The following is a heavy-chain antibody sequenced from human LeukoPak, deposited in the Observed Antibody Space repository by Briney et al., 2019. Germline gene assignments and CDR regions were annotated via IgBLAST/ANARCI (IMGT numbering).Heavy chain of an antibody. CDR1: GGSISSGSYY. J-gene: IGHJ3*01. CDR3: ARDYYDSSV. V-gene: IGHV4-61*02. CDR2: IYTSGST. Sequence: SETLSLTCTVSGGSISSGSYYWSWIRQPAGEGLEWIGRIYTSGSTNYNPSLKSRVTISVDTSKNQFSLKLSSVTAADTAVYYCARDYYDSSVWGQGTMVTVSS. D-gene: IGHD3-22*01.